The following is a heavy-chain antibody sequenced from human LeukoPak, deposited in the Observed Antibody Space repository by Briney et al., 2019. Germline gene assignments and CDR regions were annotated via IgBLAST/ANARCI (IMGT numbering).Heavy chain of an antibody. CDR2: INPSGGST. V-gene: IGHV1-46*01. CDR1: GYTFTSYG. D-gene: IGHD2-15*01. J-gene: IGHJ4*02. Sequence: GASVKVSCKASGYTFTSYGISWVRQAPGQGLEWVGIINPSGGSTSYAQKFQGRVTMTRDTSTSTVYMELSSLRSEDTAVYYCARDGHIARRGSCYSLNYWGQGTLVTVSS. CDR3: ARDGHIARRGSCYSLNY.